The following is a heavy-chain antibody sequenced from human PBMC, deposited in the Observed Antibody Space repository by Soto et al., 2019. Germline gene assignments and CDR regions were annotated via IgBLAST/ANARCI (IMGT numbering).Heavy chain of an antibody. J-gene: IGHJ4*02. V-gene: IGHV3-23*01. CDR2: VSGSGGST. D-gene: IGHD3-22*01. CDR3: AKGDYYDSSGYYVTPFVY. Sequence: GGSLRLSCAASGFTFSSYAMSWVRQAPGKGLEWVSAVSGSGGSTYYADSVKGRFTISRDNSKNTLYLQMNSLRAEDTAVYYCAKGDYYDSSGYYVTPFVYWGQGTLVTVSS. CDR1: GFTFSSYA.